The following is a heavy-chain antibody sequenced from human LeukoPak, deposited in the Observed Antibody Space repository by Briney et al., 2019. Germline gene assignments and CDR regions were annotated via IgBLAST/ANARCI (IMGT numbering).Heavy chain of an antibody. V-gene: IGHV4-34*01. CDR3: ARGLRAAHLAS. J-gene: IGHJ5*02. CDR2: MNESGGT. Sequence: PSETLSLTCTVSGGSFSGYYWSWIRQPPGKGLEWIGEMNESGGTTYNPSLKSRVTISVDTSKSQFSLKLSSVTAADTAVYYCARGLRAAHLASWGQGTLVTVSS. CDR1: GGSFSGYY. D-gene: IGHD6-6*01.